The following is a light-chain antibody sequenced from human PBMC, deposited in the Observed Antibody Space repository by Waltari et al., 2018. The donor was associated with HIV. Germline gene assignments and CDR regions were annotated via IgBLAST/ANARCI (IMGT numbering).Light chain of an antibody. CDR3: QQYAKWPWT. J-gene: IGKJ1*01. Sequence: SQSVDTDLAWYRREPGQAPRLLVYDASTRATGISETFTASGSSTEFTLTISSLQPEDFAVYYCQQYAKWPWTFGLGTRVEVK. V-gene: IGKV3D-15*01. CDR1: QSVDTD. CDR2: DAS.